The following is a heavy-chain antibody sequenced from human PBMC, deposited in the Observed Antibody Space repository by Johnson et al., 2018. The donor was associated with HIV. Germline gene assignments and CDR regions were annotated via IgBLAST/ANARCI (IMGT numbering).Heavy chain of an antibody. V-gene: IGHV3-30-3*01. CDR2: ISYDGSNK. Sequence: VQLVESGGGVVQPGRSLRLSCAASGFTFSSYAMHWVRQAPGKGLEWVAVISYDGSNKYYADSVKGRFTISRDNSKNTLYLQMNSLRAEDTAVYYCARLRSPDAFDSWGQGTMVTVSS. J-gene: IGHJ3*02. CDR3: ARLRSPDAFDS. CDR1: GFTFSSYA. D-gene: IGHD2-15*01.